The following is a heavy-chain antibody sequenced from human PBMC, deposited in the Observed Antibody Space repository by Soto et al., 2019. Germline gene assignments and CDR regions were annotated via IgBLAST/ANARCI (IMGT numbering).Heavy chain of an antibody. V-gene: IGHV3-30*18. CDR1: GFTFSSYG. D-gene: IGHD2-2*01. J-gene: IGHJ4*02. Sequence: SLRLSCAASGFTFSSYGMHWVRQAPGKGLEWVAVISYDGSNKYYADSVKGRFTISRDNSKNTLYLQMNSLRAEDTAVYYCAKDPREDGYTSYYFDYWGQGTLVTVSS. CDR2: ISYDGSNK. CDR3: AKDPREDGYTSYYFDY.